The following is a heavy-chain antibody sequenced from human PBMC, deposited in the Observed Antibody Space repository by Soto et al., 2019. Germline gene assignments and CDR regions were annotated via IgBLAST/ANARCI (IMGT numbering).Heavy chain of an antibody. Sequence: ASVKVSCKASGYTFTSSDINWVRQAPGQGLEWMGWMNPNTGNSGFAQKFQGRVTMTSDTSISTAYMELSSLRSEDSAVYYCARGRDRITIFGVVIKGRYYYYGMDVWGQGTTVTVSS. V-gene: IGHV1-8*01. CDR2: MNPNTGNS. CDR3: ARGRDRITIFGVVIKGRYYYYGMDV. CDR1: GYTFTSSD. J-gene: IGHJ6*02. D-gene: IGHD3-3*01.